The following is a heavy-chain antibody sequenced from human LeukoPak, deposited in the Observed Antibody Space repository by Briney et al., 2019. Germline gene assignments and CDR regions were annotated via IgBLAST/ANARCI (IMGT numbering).Heavy chain of an antibody. CDR2: IYYSGST. J-gene: IGHJ4*02. Sequence: SETLSLTCSVSGGSISSYYWSWIRQPPGKGLEWIGYIYYSGSTNYNPPLKSRVTISVETSKNQFSLKLSSVTAADTAVYYCAREGPSNYDYWGQGTLVTVSS. CDR1: GGSISSYY. D-gene: IGHD4-11*01. V-gene: IGHV4-59*01. CDR3: AREGPSNYDY.